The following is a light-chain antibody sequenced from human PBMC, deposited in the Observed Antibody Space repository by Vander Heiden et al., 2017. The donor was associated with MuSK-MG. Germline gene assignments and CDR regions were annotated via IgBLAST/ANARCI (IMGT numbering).Light chain of an antibody. CDR2: AAS. V-gene: IGKV1-39*01. CDR3: QQSYSTPWT. CDR1: QSISNY. J-gene: IGKJ1*01. Sequence: DIQLTQSPSSLSVSVGDRVTITCRASQSISNYLNWYQQKPGKAPKLLMYAASSLQSGVPSRFSGSGSGTDFTLTISRLQPEDFATYYCQQSYSTPWTCGQRTKVEIK.